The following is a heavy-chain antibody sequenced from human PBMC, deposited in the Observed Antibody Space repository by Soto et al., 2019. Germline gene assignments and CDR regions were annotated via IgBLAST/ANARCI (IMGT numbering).Heavy chain of an antibody. V-gene: IGHV3-66*01. J-gene: IGHJ4*02. CDR2: IYSGGNT. D-gene: IGHD3-22*01. Sequence: GGSLRLSCAASGFTVSSNYLNWVRQAPGRGLEWVSVIYSGGNTYYADSVKGRFSISRDTSKNTLYLQMNSLRAEDTAVYYCATYYFDNSGYPTPYFDSWGLGTLVTVSS. CDR3: ATYYFDNSGYPTPYFDS. CDR1: GFTVSSNY.